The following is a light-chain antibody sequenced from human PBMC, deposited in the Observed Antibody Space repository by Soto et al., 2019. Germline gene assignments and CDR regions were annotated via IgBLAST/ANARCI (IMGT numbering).Light chain of an antibody. Sequence: QSVLTQPASVSGSPGQSITISCTGTNSDVGGYNYVSWYQQNPGKAPKLMIYEVNKRPSGVPDRFSGSKSGNTASLTVSGLQAEDEADYYCSSYAGSSNVFGTGTKVTVL. J-gene: IGLJ1*01. V-gene: IGLV2-8*01. CDR2: EVN. CDR1: NSDVGGYNY. CDR3: SSYAGSSNV.